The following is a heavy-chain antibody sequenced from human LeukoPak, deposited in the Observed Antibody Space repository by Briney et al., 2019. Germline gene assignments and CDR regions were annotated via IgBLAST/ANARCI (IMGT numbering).Heavy chain of an antibody. Sequence: GGSLRLSCAASGFTFSSYAMHWVRQAPGKGLEWVAVISYDGSNKYYADSVKGRFTISRDNSKNTLYLQMNSLRAEDTAVYYCAKDQGEHYDSSGYPLDYWGQGTLVTVSS. J-gene: IGHJ4*02. V-gene: IGHV3-30*04. CDR1: GFTFSSYA. CDR2: ISYDGSNK. CDR3: AKDQGEHYDSSGYPLDY. D-gene: IGHD3-22*01.